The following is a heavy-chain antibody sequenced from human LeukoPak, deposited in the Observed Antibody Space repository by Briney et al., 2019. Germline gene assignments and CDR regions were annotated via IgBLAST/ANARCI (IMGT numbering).Heavy chain of an antibody. V-gene: IGHV4-34*01. CDR2: INHSGST. J-gene: IGHJ4*02. CDR1: GGSFGGYY. CDR3: ARGGGSSGYYLDY. Sequence: SETLPLTCAVYGGSFGGYYWSWIRQPPGKGLEWIGEINHSGSTNYNPSLKSRVTISVDTSKNQFSLKLSSVTAADTAVYYCARGGGSSGYYLDYWGQGTLVTVSS. D-gene: IGHD3-22*01.